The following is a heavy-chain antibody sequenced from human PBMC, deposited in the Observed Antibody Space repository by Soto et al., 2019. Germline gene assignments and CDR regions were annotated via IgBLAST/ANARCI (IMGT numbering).Heavy chain of an antibody. CDR2: IHYSGST. CDR1: GDSISDYF. Sequence: QVQLQESGPGLVKPSKTLSLTCTVSGDSISDYFWSWIRQPPGKGLEWIGYIHYSGSTKYNPSLKSRVTISVDTSKIQFSLRLRSVTAADTAVYYCARDQIVGYSGGGFDYWGQGSLVTVSS. J-gene: IGHJ4*02. CDR3: ARDQIVGYSGGGFDY. V-gene: IGHV4-59*01. D-gene: IGHD2-15*01.